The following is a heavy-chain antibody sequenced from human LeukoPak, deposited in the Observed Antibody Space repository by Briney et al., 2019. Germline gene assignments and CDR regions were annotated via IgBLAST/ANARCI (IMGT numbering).Heavy chain of an antibody. CDR2: IYSGGGST. J-gene: IGHJ4*02. CDR1: GFTVSSKY. CDR3: ATDEGDSGGLDC. Sequence: PGGSLRLSCAASGFTVSSKYMSWVRQAPGKGLEWVSVIYSGGGSTFYADSVKYRFTFSRDNSKDTLFLQMNSLRAEDTAVYYCATDEGDSGGLDCWGQRILVSVSS. V-gene: IGHV3-66*01. D-gene: IGHD2-21*02.